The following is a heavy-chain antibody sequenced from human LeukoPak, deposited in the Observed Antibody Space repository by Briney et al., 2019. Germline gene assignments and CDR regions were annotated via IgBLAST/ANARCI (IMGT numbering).Heavy chain of an antibody. CDR3: AKGRALEVVAAFNY. Sequence: QTGGSLRLSCAASGFTFSSYSMNWVRQAPGKGLEWVSAISGSGANTYYADSVRGRFTISRDNSKNTLSLQMNTLRTDDTAVYYCAKGRALEVVAAFNYWGQGTVVTVSS. CDR1: GFTFSSYS. J-gene: IGHJ4*02. V-gene: IGHV3-23*01. CDR2: ISGSGANT. D-gene: IGHD2-15*01.